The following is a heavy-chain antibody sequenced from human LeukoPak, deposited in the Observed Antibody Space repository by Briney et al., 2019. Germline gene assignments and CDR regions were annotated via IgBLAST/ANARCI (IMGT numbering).Heavy chain of an antibody. CDR1: GGSFSGYY. CDR3: ASRAGGQWLVLWYFDL. V-gene: IGHV4-34*01. D-gene: IGHD6-19*01. CDR2: INHSGST. J-gene: IGHJ2*01. Sequence: PSETLSLTCAVYGGSFSGYYWRWIRQPPGKGLEWIGEINHSGSTNYNPSLKSRVTISVDTSKNQFSLKLSSVTAADTAVYYCASRAGGQWLVLWYFDLWGRGTLVTVSS.